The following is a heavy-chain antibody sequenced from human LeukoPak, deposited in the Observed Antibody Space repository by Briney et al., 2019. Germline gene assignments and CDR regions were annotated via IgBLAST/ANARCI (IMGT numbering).Heavy chain of an antibody. D-gene: IGHD3-3*01. CDR1: GGTFSSYA. CDR3: AREGARIFGVVEEGFDY. V-gene: IGHV1-69*04. Sequence: GASVKVSCKASGGTFSSYAISWVRQAPGQGLEWMGRIIPIFGIANYAQKFRGRVTITADKSTSTAYMELSSLRSEDTAVYYCAREGARIFGVVEEGFDYWGQGTLVTVSS. J-gene: IGHJ4*02. CDR2: IIPIFGIA.